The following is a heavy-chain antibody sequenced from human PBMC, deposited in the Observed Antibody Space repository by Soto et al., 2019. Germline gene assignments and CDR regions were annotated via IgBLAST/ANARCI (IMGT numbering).Heavy chain of an antibody. Sequence: QLRLQESGPRLLRPSATLSLTCAVSGGSVNSDNFSWGWVRQPPGKGPEWVATIHNGGAANYNPSLRGRVSISMDTSRNEISMLLTTVTAAVTALNECVQLPPTVTTGRNVYFYMAVCGKGTTVSVSS. D-gene: IGHD4-17*01. CDR3: VQLPPTVTTGRNVYFYMAV. V-gene: IGHV4-39*01. CDR1: GGSVNSDNFS. J-gene: IGHJ6*03. CDR2: IHNGGAA.